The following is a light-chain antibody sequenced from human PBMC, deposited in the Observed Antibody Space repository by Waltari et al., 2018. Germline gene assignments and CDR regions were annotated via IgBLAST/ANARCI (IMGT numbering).Light chain of an antibody. CDR2: EVT. Sequence: QSALTQSPSASGSPGQSVTISCTGTSSDVGGSNYVSWYQQHPGKAPKLMISEVTKRPSGVPDRFSGSKSGNTASLTVSGLQAEDEADYYCSSYAGSNNLVFGGGTKLTVL. CDR1: SSDVGGSNY. CDR3: SSYAGSNNLV. J-gene: IGLJ2*01. V-gene: IGLV2-8*01.